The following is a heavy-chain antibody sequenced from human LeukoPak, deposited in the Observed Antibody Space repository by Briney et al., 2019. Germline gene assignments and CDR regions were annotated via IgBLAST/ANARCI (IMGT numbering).Heavy chain of an antibody. CDR1: GGSIVSHY. D-gene: IGHD3-10*01. CDR2: FYASGTT. J-gene: IGHJ5*02. V-gene: IGHV4-4*07. Sequence: PSETLSLICTVSGGSIVSHYWNWIRQPAGRGLEWIGRFYASGTTNTSPSLKSRVTMSVDTSKNQFSLKLSSVTAADTAVYYCARATPTDYYGSGSYYAWGQGTLVTVSS. CDR3: ARATPTDYYGSGSYYA.